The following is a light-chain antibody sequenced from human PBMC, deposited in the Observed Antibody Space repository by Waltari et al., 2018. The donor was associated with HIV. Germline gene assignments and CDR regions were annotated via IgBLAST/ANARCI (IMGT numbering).Light chain of an antibody. CDR1: DIDIGIYDY. V-gene: IGLV2-14*01. CDR3: SSYVTGGSLL. J-gene: IGLJ3*02. Sequence: QSALTQPASVSGSPGQSVTISCIGSDIDIGIYDYISWYHHPPIRAPRLVVVNANRLPSGSPFLFAGSKSGNTASLTISGLQADDEGVYYCSSYVTGGSLLFGGGTQVTVL. CDR2: NAN.